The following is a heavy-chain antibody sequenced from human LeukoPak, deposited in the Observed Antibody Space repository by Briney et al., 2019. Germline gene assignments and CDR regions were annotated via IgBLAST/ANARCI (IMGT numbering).Heavy chain of an antibody. CDR1: GFNFSDYT. Sequence: GGSLRLSCAASGFNFSDYTMTWVRQAPGRGLEWVSYISSSGSSRYYADSVKDRSIISRDNAKNSLYLQMNSLGAEDTAIYYCARDREVTTFVWFDPWGQGTLVTVSS. CDR3: ARDREVTTFVWFDP. D-gene: IGHD4-17*01. V-gene: IGHV3-11*04. CDR2: ISSSGSSR. J-gene: IGHJ5*02.